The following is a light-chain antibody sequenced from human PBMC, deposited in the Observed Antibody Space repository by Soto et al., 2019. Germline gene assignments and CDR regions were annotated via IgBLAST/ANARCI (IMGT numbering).Light chain of an antibody. Sequence: EIVMTQSPAGLSASPGERATLSCRASQSISRNLAWYQQKPGQAPRLLIYGASTRATGVPARFSGSGSGTELPLTINSLQSEDFVVYLCQQYNNWPTFGQGTKVEI. CDR2: GAS. J-gene: IGKJ1*01. V-gene: IGKV3-15*01. CDR1: QSISRN. CDR3: QQYNNWPT.